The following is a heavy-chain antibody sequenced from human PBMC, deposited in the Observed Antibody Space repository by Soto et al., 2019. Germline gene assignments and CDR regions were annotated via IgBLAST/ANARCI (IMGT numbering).Heavy chain of an antibody. CDR1: GGSISSSSYY. J-gene: IGHJ6*02. CDR2: IFYSGST. Sequence: SETLSLTCTVSGGSISSSSYYWGWIRQPPGKGLEWIGSIFYSGSTYYNPSLKSRVTISVDTSKNQFSLKLSSVTAADTALYYCAKGRSYYYYYGVDVWGQGTTVTVS. CDR3: AKGRSYYYYYGVDV. V-gene: IGHV4-39*01.